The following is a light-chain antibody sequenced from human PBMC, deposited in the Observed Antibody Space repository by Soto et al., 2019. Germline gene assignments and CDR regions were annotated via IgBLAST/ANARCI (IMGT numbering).Light chain of an antibody. CDR2: GAS. V-gene: IGKV1-39*01. CDR1: QNINIY. J-gene: IGKJ2*01. Sequence: IRLTQSPSSLSASVGDRVTVTCRASQNINIYLNWYQQKPGKAPTLLIYGASSLQSGVPSRFSGCGSRTDFTLTISSLQAEDFATYYCQQSYRSPYTFGQGTRLEI. CDR3: QQSYRSPYT.